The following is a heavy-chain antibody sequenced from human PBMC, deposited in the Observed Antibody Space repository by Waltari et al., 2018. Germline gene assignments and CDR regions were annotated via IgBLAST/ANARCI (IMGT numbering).Heavy chain of an antibody. D-gene: IGHD3-22*01. CDR3: ATDASIVVVITGGY. J-gene: IGHJ4*02. CDR1: GYTFTDYY. Sequence: EVQLVQSGAEVKKPGATVKISCKASGYTFTDYYMPWVQQAPGKGLEWMGRVEPEDGETRYAEKVQGRVTITADTSTDTAYMELSSLRSEDTAVYYCATDASIVVVITGGYWGQGTLVTVSS. CDR2: VEPEDGET. V-gene: IGHV1-69-2*01.